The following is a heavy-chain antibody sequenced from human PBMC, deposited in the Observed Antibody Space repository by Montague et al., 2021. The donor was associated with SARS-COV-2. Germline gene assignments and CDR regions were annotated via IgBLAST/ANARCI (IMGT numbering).Heavy chain of an antibody. CDR1: GFTFSSYA. CDR2: ISYDGSNK. V-gene: IGHV3-30*04. D-gene: IGHD2-2*03. J-gene: IGHJ6*02. CDR3: ARDLVIVVVPAAIDYYGMDV. Sequence: SLRRSCAASGFTFSSYAMHWVRQAPGKGLEWVAVISYDGSNKYYADSVKGRFTISRDNSKNTLYLQMNSLRAEDTAVYYCARDLVIVVVPAAIDYYGMDVWGQGTTVTVSS.